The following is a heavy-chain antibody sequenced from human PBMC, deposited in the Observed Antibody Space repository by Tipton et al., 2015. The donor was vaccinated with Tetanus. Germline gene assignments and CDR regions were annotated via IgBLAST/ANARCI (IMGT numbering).Heavy chain of an antibody. CDR1: GFTLTTYS. D-gene: IGHD1-14*01. V-gene: IGHV3-21*04. CDR2: ITGSGHI. J-gene: IGHJ4*02. Sequence: SLRLSCAASGFTLTTYSINWFRQAPGKGLEWVSSITGSGHITYADSVKGRFTISRDNAKNSVYLQMDSLRAEDTAIYYCATKASPGLRNDYWGQGTLVTVSS. CDR3: ATKASPGLRNDY.